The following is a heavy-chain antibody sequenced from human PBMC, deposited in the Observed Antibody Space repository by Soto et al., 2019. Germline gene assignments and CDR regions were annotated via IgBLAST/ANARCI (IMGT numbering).Heavy chain of an antibody. J-gene: IGHJ4*02. Sequence: ASVKVSCKASGYTFTSYYMHWVRQAPGQGLEWMGIINPSGGSTSYAQKFQGRVTMTRDTSTSTVYMELSSLRSEDTAVYYCARAGLVVAKLVRGEIEYWGQGTLVTVSS. CDR3: ARAGLVVAKLVRGEIEY. CDR1: GYTFTSYY. CDR2: INPSGGST. D-gene: IGHD5-12*01. V-gene: IGHV1-46*01.